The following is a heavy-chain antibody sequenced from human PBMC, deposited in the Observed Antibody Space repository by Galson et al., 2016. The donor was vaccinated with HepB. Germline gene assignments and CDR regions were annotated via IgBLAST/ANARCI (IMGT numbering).Heavy chain of an antibody. Sequence: SLRLSCAASGFTFSLFAIHWVRQAPGKGLEWVAMISYDGSNKYYADPVKGRVTISRDNPKNTLYLQMDSLRIEDTAIYSCSRARDRYGSGGPLDYWGQGNLVTVSS. CDR2: ISYDGSNK. J-gene: IGHJ4*02. D-gene: IGHD3-10*01. CDR1: GFTFSLFA. V-gene: IGHV3-30-3*01. CDR3: SRARDRYGSGGPLDY.